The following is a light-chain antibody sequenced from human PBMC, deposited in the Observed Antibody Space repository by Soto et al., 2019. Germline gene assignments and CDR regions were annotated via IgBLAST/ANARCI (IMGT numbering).Light chain of an antibody. V-gene: IGKV1-5*03. CDR1: QSISPW. Sequence: DIQMTQSTSTLSASVGDRVTITCRASQSISPWLAWYQQKPGKAPKVLIYKTSSLDSGVPSRFSGSGSGTEFTLTISSLQPDDFATYYCQQYHSFPYIFGQGTKLEI. CDR3: QQYHSFPYI. CDR2: KTS. J-gene: IGKJ2*01.